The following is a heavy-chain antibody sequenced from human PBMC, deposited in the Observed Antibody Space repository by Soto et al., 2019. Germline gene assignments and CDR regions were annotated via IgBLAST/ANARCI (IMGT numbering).Heavy chain of an antibody. CDR2: IAYDGSNK. CDR3: ANVSAGDYPYYYYYFMDV. J-gene: IGHJ6*03. D-gene: IGHD4-17*01. CDR1: GFTFSSYG. Sequence: QVQLVESGGGVVQPGGSLRLSCAASGFTFSSYGMHWVRQAPGKGLEWVAGIAYDGSNKYYADSVKGRFTISRDNSKNRQYLQMNSLRAEDTAVYYCANVSAGDYPYYYYYFMDVWGKGTTVTVSS. V-gene: IGHV3-30*18.